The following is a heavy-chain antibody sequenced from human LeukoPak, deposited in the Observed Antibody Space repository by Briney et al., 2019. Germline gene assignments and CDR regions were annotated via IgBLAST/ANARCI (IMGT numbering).Heavy chain of an antibody. J-gene: IGHJ4*02. D-gene: IGHD2-2*01. Sequence: SVKVSCKASGGTFSSYAISWVRQAPGQGLEWMGGIIPIFGTANYAQKFQGRVTITADESTSTAYMELSSLRSEDTAVYYCARALGYCSSTSCYDYWGQGTLVTVSS. CDR1: GGTFSSYA. CDR3: ARALGYCSSTSCYDY. V-gene: IGHV1-69*13. CDR2: IIPIFGTA.